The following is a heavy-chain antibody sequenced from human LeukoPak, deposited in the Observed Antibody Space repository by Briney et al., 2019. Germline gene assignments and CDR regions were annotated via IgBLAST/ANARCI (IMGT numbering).Heavy chain of an antibody. Sequence: GGSLRLSCAASGFTFSNNAMSWVRQAPGKGLEWVSVIYSGGSTYYADSVKGRFTISRDNSKNTLYLQMNSLRAEDTAVYYCARDYYDSSGYYYYGAFDIWGQGTMVTVSS. D-gene: IGHD3-22*01. CDR2: IYSGGST. V-gene: IGHV3-53*01. CDR3: ARDYYDSSGYYYYGAFDI. CDR1: GFTFSNNA. J-gene: IGHJ3*02.